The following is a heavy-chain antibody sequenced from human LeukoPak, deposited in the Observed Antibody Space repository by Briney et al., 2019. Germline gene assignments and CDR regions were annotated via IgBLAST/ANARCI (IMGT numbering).Heavy chain of an antibody. D-gene: IGHD4-17*01. V-gene: IGHV3-30*02. CDR3: AKDNQAVTTFSDY. Sequence: PGGSLRLPCAASGFTFSSYGMHWVRQAPGKGLEWVAFIRYDGSNKYYADSVKGRFTISRDNSKNTLYLQMNSLRAEDTAVYYCAKDNQAVTTFSDYWGQGTLVTVSS. J-gene: IGHJ4*02. CDR1: GFTFSSYG. CDR2: IRYDGSNK.